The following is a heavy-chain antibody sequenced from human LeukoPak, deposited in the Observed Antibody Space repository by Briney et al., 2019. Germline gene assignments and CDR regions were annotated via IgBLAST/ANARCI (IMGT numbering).Heavy chain of an antibody. CDR1: GFTFSNYA. CDR2: ISGSGDTT. V-gene: IGHV3-23*01. CDR3: VRDGGPYYFDW. D-gene: IGHD3-16*01. J-gene: IGHJ4*02. Sequence: GGSLRLSCAASGFTFSNYAMSWVRQAPGKGLEWISGISGSGDTTYYADSVKGRFTISRDNAKNSLYLQMNSLRVEDTAVYYCVRDGGPYYFDWWGQGALVTVST.